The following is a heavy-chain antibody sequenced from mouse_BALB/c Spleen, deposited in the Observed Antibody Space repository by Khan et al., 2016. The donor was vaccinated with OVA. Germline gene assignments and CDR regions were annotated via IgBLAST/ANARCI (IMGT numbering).Heavy chain of an antibody. CDR2: ISTYYGDA. V-gene: IGHV1S137*01. D-gene: IGHD1-3*01. CDR3: AKGSGNSRFAY. Sequence: QVQLQQPGAELVRPGVSVKISCKGTGYTFTDFAMHWVKQSHAKSLEWIGVISTYYGDATYNQQFKGKATMTVDKSSSTAYMELARLTSEDSAISYCAKGSGNSRFAYWGQGTLVTVSA. J-gene: IGHJ3*01. CDR1: GYTFTDFA.